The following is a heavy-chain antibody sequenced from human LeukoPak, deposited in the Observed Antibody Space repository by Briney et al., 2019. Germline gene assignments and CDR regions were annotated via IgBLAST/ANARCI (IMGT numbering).Heavy chain of an antibody. CDR3: ARVTYSNYVGYYYYYYGMDV. CDR1: GYTFTSYG. V-gene: IGHV1-18*01. D-gene: IGHD4-11*01. Sequence: GASVKVSCKASGYTFTSYGISWVRQAPGQGLEWMGWISAYNGNTNYAQKLQGRVTMTTDTSTSTAYMELRSLRSDDTAVYYCARVTYSNYVGYYYYYYGMDVWGQGTTVTVSS. CDR2: ISAYNGNT. J-gene: IGHJ6*02.